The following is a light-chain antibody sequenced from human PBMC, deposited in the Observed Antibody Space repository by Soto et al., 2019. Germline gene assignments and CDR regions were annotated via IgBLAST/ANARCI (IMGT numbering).Light chain of an antibody. J-gene: IGKJ3*01. CDR1: QSVSSSY. V-gene: IGKV3-20*01. Sequence: EIVMTHSPGTLSLSPCERATLSSSASQSVSSSYLAWYQKKPGQAPRLLIYGASSRATGIPDRFSGSGSGTDFTLTISRLEPEDFAVYYCQQYGSSPPVTFGPGTKVD. CDR3: QQYGSSPPVT. CDR2: GAS.